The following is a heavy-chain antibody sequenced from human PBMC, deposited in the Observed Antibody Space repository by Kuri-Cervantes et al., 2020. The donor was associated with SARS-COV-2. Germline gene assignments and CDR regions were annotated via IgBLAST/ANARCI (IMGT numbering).Heavy chain of an antibody. D-gene: IGHD6-13*01. V-gene: IGHV7-4-1*02. Sequence: ASVKVSCKTSGYIFANYGISWVRQAPGQGLEWMGWINTNTGNPTYAQGFTGRFVFSLDTSVSTAYLQISSPKAEDTAVYYCARGPWEQQLVPFDYWGQGTLVTVSS. CDR2: INTNTGNP. J-gene: IGHJ4*02. CDR1: GYIFANYG. CDR3: ARGPWEQQLVPFDY.